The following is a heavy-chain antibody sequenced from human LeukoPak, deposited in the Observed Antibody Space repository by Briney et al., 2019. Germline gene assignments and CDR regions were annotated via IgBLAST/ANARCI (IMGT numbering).Heavy chain of an antibody. CDR1: GFTFSSYS. V-gene: IGHV3-48*02. J-gene: IGHJ4*02. D-gene: IGHD4-17*01. CDR2: ISSTSGTM. CDR3: AGYGDYVDYFAY. Sequence: HSGGSLILSCVASGFTFSSYSMNWVRQAPGKGLEWVSHISSTSGTMYYADSVRGRFTISRDNAENSLYLQMNSLRDEDTAVYYCAGYGDYVDYFAYWGQGTLVTVSS.